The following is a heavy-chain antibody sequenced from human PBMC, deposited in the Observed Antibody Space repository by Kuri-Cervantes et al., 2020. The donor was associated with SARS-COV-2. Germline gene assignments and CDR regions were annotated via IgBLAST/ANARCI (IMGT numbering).Heavy chain of an antibody. J-gene: IGHJ5*02. CDR2: INHSGST. CDR3: AREIGLYDSSGSDPYWFDP. D-gene: IGHD3-22*01. V-gene: IGHV4-34*01. Sequence: SETLSLTCAVYGGSFSGYYWSWIRQPPGKGLEWIGEINHSGSTNYNPSLKSRVTISVDTSKNQFSLKLSSVTAADTAVYYCAREIGLYDSSGSDPYWFDPWGQGTLVTVSS. CDR1: GGSFSGYY.